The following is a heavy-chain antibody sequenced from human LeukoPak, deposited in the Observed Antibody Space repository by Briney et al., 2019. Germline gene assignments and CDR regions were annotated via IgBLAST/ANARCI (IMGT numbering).Heavy chain of an antibody. V-gene: IGHV3-7*01. D-gene: IGHD6-13*01. CDR2: IKQDGSEK. Sequence: GGSLRLSCAASGFTFSSYGMHWVRQAPGKGLEWVANIKQDGSEKYYGDSVKGRFTISRDNAKNSLYLQMNSLRAEDTAVYSCARIAAAANDAFDIWGQGTMVTVSS. CDR3: ARIAAAANDAFDI. J-gene: IGHJ3*02. CDR1: GFTFSSYG.